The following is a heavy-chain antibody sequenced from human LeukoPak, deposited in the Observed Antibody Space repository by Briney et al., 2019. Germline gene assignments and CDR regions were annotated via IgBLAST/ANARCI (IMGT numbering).Heavy chain of an antibody. J-gene: IGHJ6*03. CDR3: AKDFFTTETNYYYYYMDV. CDR2: ISGDGGST. CDR1: GFTFDDYA. V-gene: IGHV3-43*02. Sequence: PWGSLRLSCAASGFTFDDYAMHWVRQAPGKGLEWVSLISGDGGSTYYADSVKGRFTISRDNSKNSLYLQMNSLRTEDTALYYCAKDFFTTETNYYYYYMDVWGKGTTVTVSS. D-gene: IGHD1-1*01.